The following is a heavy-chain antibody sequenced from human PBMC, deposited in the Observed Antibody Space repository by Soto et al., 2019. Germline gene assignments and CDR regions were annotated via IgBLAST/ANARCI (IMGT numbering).Heavy chain of an antibody. CDR3: AFGLRSAARPRGRSNRVRPLDY. Sequence: QVQLVQSGAEVKKPGSSMKISCKASGGDLKNYALSWVRQAPGQGLEWMGWIIPILGTSNYAQKFQGRVTITADESTSTVYMELSTLTFEDTAVYYCAFGLRSAARPRGRSNRVRPLDYWGQGALVTVSS. CDR2: IIPILGTS. CDR1: GGDLKNYA. J-gene: IGHJ4*02. V-gene: IGHV1-69*01. D-gene: IGHD6-6*01.